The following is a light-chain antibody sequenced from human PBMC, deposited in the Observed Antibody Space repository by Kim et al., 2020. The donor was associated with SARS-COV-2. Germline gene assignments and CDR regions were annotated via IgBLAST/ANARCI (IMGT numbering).Light chain of an antibody. CDR2: GAP. CDR3: QQYHNMQT. Sequence: EIVMTQSPATLSVSPGERATLSCRASQSISSNLAWYQQKPGQAPRLLIYGAPTRATDIPVRFSGSGSGTEFTLTISSLQSEDFVVYYCQQYHNMQTFGQGTKLEI. V-gene: IGKV3-15*01. CDR1: QSISSN. J-gene: IGKJ2*01.